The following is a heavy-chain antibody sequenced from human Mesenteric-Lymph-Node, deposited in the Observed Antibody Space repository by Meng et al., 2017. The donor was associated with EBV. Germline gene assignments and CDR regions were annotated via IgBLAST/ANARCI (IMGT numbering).Heavy chain of an antibody. Sequence: VRRRRCWAEGRKPGASVKVSCKTSGYSFTEYAMHWVRQAPGQGLEWMGWMNVDNGKTKYSEKFQGRVTFTRDKSATTGYMDLSSLTSEDTAVYFCARGPSTYLYGSGSFQLDSWGPGTLVTVSS. CDR1: GYSFTEYA. CDR3: ARGPSTYLYGSGSFQLDS. J-gene: IGHJ4*02. V-gene: IGHV1-3*01. D-gene: IGHD3-10*01. CDR2: MNVDNGKT.